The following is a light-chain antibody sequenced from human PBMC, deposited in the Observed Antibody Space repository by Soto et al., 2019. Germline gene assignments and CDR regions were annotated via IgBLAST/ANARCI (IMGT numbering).Light chain of an antibody. CDR2: DAS. Sequence: EIVLTQSPATLSLSPGERATLSCRASQSVSSYLAWYQQKPGQAPRLLIYDASNRATGIPARFSGSGSGTDVTLTISSLEPEDFAVYYCQQRSNWPPYTFGQGTKLESK. CDR3: QQRSNWPPYT. J-gene: IGKJ2*01. CDR1: QSVSSY. V-gene: IGKV3-11*01.